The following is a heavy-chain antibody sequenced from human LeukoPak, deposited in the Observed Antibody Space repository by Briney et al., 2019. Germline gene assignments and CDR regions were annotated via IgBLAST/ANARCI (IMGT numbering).Heavy chain of an antibody. CDR3: ARVSVGMSYFDS. CDR2: ISYDGSNK. CDR1: GFTFSSYA. D-gene: IGHD1-1*01. Sequence: GRSLRLSCAASGFTFSSYAMHWVRQAPGKGLEWVAVISYDGSNKYYADSVKGRFTISRDNSKNTLYLQMNSLRAEDTAVYYCARVSVGMSYFDSWGQGTLVTVSS. V-gene: IGHV3-30-3*01. J-gene: IGHJ4*02.